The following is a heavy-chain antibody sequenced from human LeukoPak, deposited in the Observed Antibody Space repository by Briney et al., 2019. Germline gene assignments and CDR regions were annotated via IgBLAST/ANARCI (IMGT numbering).Heavy chain of an antibody. V-gene: IGHV4-34*01. CDR2: TNHSGST. CDR1: GGSFSGYY. Sequence: PSETLSLTCAVYGGSFSGYYWSWIRQPPGKGLEWIGETNHSGSTNYNPSLKSRVTISVDTSKNQFSLKLSSVTAADTAVYYCARATRIDAFDIWGQGTMVTVSS. CDR3: ARATRIDAFDI. J-gene: IGHJ3*02.